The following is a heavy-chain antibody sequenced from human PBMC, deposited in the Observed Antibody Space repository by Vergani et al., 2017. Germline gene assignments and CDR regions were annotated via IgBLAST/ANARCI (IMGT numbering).Heavy chain of an antibody. D-gene: IGHD6-6*01. CDR3: AREDIRRKAFEY. J-gene: IGHJ4*02. CDR1: GFTFSSYG. CDR2: INPNSGGT. Sequence: QVQLVESGGGVVQPGRSLRLSCAASGFTFSSYGMHWVRQAPGQGLEWVGWINPNSGGTNYAQKFQGRVTMTRDTSISTAYMELSRLRSDDTAVYYCAREDIRRKAFEYWGQGTLVTVSS. V-gene: IGHV1-2*02.